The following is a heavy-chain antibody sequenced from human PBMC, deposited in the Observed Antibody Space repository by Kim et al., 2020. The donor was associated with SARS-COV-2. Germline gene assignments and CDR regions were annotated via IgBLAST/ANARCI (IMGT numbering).Heavy chain of an antibody. CDR1: GYTFTSYA. D-gene: IGHD6-6*01. Sequence: ASVKVSCKASGYTFTSYAMHWVRQAPGQRIEWMGWINAGNGNTKYSQKFQGRVTITRDTSASTAYMELSSLRSEDTAVYYCARNDGYSSSSGLSYYYYYGMDVWGQGTTVTVSS. CDR2: INAGNGNT. CDR3: ARNDGYSSSSGLSYYYYYGMDV. J-gene: IGHJ6*02. V-gene: IGHV1-3*01.